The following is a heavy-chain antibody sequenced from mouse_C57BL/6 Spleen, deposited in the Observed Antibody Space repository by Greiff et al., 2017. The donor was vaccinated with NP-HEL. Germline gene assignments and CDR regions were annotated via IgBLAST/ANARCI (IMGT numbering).Heavy chain of an antibody. V-gene: IGHV1-55*01. CDR2: IYPGSGST. Sequence: QVQLQQPGAELVKPGASVKMSCKASGYTFTSYWITWVKQRPGQGLEWIGDIYPGSGSTNYNEKFKSQATLTVDTSSSTAYMQRSSLTSEDSAVYYCARYDYDDIDYWGQGTTLTVSS. J-gene: IGHJ2*01. CDR3: ARYDYDDIDY. D-gene: IGHD2-4*01. CDR1: GYTFTSYW.